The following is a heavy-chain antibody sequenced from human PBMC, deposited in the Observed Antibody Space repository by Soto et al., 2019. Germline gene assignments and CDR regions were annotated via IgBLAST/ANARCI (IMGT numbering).Heavy chain of an antibody. J-gene: IGHJ4*02. V-gene: IGHV3-48*01. CDR3: ARMSSSISPGC. CDR1: GFTFSTYS. D-gene: IGHD2-2*01. CDR2: INSTGTIK. Sequence: EVQLVESGGGLVQPGGSLRLSCAASGFTFSTYSMNWVRQAPGKGLEWVAYINSTGTIKYYAGSVKGRFTIPRDNAKNSLYLQMNSLRAEDTAVYYCARMSSSISPGCWGQGTLVTVSS.